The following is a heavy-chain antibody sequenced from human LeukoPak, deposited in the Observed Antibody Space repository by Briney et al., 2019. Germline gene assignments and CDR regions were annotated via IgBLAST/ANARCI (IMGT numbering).Heavy chain of an antibody. J-gene: IGHJ5*02. CDR2: IIPILGIA. V-gene: IGHV1-69*04. Sequence: ASVKVSCKASGGTFSSYAISWVRQAPGQGLEWMGRIIPILGIANYAQKFQGRVTITADKSTSTAYMELSSLRSEDTAVYYCARISPPEWSSTSCYEKDWFDPWGQGTLVTVSS. CDR1: GGTFSSYA. CDR3: ARISPPEWSSTSCYEKDWFDP. D-gene: IGHD2-2*01.